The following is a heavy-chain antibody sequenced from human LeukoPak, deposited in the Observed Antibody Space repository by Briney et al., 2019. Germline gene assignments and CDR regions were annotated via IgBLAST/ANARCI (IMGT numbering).Heavy chain of an antibody. J-gene: IGHJ3*02. CDR2: IKQDGSEK. Sequence: AGGSLRLSCAASGFTFSSYWMSWVRQAPGKGLEWVANIKQDGSEKYYVDSVKGRFTISRENAKNSLYLQMNSLRAEDTAVYYCARDTTYYGSGSYYSDAFDIWGQGTMVTVSS. CDR1: GFTFSSYW. CDR3: ARDTTYYGSGSYYSDAFDI. V-gene: IGHV3-7*03. D-gene: IGHD3-10*01.